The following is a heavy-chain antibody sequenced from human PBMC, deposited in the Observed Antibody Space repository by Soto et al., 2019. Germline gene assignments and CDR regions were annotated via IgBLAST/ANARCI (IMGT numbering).Heavy chain of an antibody. CDR2: INPDSGGT. D-gene: IGHD2-2*01. CDR1: GYTFTDYY. CDR3: AIRTGQLAIISEFDGDWFFEV. Sequence: ASVKVSCKASGYTFTDYYIHWVRQAPGQGLEWVGWINPDSGGTNLAQRFQGRVTMTSDTSINTAYMELSSLRSDDTAVYYCAIRTGQLAIISEFDGDWFFEVWGRGTLVTVS. V-gene: IGHV1-2*02. J-gene: IGHJ2*01.